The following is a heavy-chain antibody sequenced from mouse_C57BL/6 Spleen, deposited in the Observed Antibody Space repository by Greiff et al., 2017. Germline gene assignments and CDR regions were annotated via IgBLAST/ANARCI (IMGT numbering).Heavy chain of an antibody. D-gene: IGHD2-3*01. CDR1: GFTFTDYY. Sequence: EVKLMESGGGLVQPGGSLSLSCAASGFTFTDYYMSWVRQPPGKALEWLGFIRHKANGYTTEYSASVKGRFTISRDNSQSILYLQMHALRAEDSSTYYCARSVLYDGYYVPFAYWGQGTLVTVSA. V-gene: IGHV7-3*01. J-gene: IGHJ3*01. CDR3: ARSVLYDGYYVPFAY. CDR2: IRHKANGYTT.